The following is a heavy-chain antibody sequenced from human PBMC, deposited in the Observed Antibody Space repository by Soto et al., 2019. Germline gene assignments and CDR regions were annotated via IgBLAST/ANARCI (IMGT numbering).Heavy chain of an antibody. CDR2: IIPIFGTA. D-gene: IGHD3-10*01. Sequence: GASVKVSCKASGGTFSSYAISWVRQAPGQGLEWMGGIIPIFGTANYAQKFQGRVTITADESTSTAYMELSSLRSEDTAVYYCAPLLLWFGELTPHWGQGTLVPVYS. V-gene: IGHV1-69*13. CDR3: APLLLWFGELTPH. J-gene: IGHJ4*02. CDR1: GGTFSSYA.